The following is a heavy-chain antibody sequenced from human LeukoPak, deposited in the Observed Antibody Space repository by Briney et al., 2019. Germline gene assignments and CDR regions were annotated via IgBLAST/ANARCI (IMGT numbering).Heavy chain of an antibody. Sequence: GGALRLSCAPSVFTFSSDWMHWVRQAPGKGRGWGSRINSDVSITSYADSVKGRFTISRDNAKSTLYLQMNSLRAEDTAVYYCARSCSGGSCSQMGTLHWGQGTLVTVSS. CDR3: ARSCSGGSCSQMGTLH. D-gene: IGHD2-15*01. J-gene: IGHJ4*02. CDR1: VFTFSSDW. V-gene: IGHV3-74*01. CDR2: INSDVSIT.